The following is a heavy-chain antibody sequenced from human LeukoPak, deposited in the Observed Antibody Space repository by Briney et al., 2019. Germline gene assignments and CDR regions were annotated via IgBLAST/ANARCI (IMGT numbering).Heavy chain of an antibody. V-gene: IGHV5-51*01. CDR2: IYPGDSET. Sequence: GESLKISCKGSGYSFSNNWIAWVRQMPGKGLEWMGSIYPGDSETRNSPSFQGQVTISVGKSISTAYLQWNSLKASDTAMYYCARRLYFSGWYWFDPWGQGTLVTVSS. J-gene: IGHJ5*02. CDR1: GYSFSNNW. D-gene: IGHD6-19*01. CDR3: ARRLYFSGWYWFDP.